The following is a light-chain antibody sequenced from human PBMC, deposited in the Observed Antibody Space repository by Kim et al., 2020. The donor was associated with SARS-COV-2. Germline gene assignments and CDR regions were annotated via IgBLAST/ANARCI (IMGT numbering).Light chain of an antibody. V-gene: IGKV4-1*01. J-gene: IGKJ1*01. CDR1: QTVLYSY. CDR2: RAS. Sequence: DIVMTQSPDSLPVSLGERATINCKSSQTVLYSYLAWYQHKPGQPPKLLISRASSREAGVPDRFSGSESGTDFTLTISSLQAEDVAVYFCQQYYSIPWSFGEGTKGDIK. CDR3: QQYYSIPWS.